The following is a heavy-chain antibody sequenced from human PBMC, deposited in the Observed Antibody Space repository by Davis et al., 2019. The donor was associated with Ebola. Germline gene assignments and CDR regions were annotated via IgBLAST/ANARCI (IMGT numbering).Heavy chain of an antibody. D-gene: IGHD6-19*01. J-gene: IGHJ4*02. CDR2: VHGGNGNT. Sequence: ASVKVSCKASGYTFTSYAMHWVRQAPGQRLEWMGWVHGGNGNTKYSQRFQGRVTITTDTSASTAYLDLSSLRSDDTAVFYCARATFGYNSGWYPDYWGQGTLVTVSS. V-gene: IGHV1-3*01. CDR3: ARATFGYNSGWYPDY. CDR1: GYTFTSYA.